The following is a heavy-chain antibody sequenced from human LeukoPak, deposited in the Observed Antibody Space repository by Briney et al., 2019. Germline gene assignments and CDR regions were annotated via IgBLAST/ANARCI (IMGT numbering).Heavy chain of an antibody. CDR1: GFTFSSYG. D-gene: IGHD5-18*01. J-gene: IGHJ4*02. CDR3: ARDRLVDTAMAYFDY. V-gene: IGHV3-33*01. Sequence: GRSLRLSCAASGFTFSSYGMHWVRQAPGKGLEWVAVIWYDGSNKYYADSVKGRFTISRDNSKNTLYLQMNSLRAEDMAVYYCARDRLVDTAMAYFDYWGQGTLVTVSS. CDR2: IWYDGSNK.